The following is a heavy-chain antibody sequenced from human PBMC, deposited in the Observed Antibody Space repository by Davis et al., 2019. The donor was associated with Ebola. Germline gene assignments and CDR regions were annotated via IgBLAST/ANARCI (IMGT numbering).Heavy chain of an antibody. CDR2: LYSDGST. Sequence: GESLKISCAASGFTVSSNYMSWVRQAPGKGLEWVSLLYSDGSTYYADSVKGRFTISRDNAKNSLYLQMNSLRDEDTAVYYCATDRNWDFDYWGQGTLVTVSS. V-gene: IGHV3-53*01. CDR1: GFTVSSNY. J-gene: IGHJ4*02. D-gene: IGHD7-27*01. CDR3: ATDRNWDFDY.